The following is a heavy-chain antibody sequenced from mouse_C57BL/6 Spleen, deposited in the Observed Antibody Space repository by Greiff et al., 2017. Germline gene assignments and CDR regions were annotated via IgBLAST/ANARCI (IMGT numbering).Heavy chain of an antibody. Sequence: QVQLQQPGAELVMPGASVKLSCKASGYTFTSYWMHWVKQRPGQGLEWIGEIDPSDSYTNYNQKFKGKSTLTVDKSSSTAYMQLSSLTSEDSAVYYCARSLYYSNPICYAMDYWGQGTSVTVSS. CDR2: IDPSDSYT. D-gene: IGHD2-5*01. CDR3: ARSLYYSNPICYAMDY. V-gene: IGHV1-69*01. J-gene: IGHJ4*01. CDR1: GYTFTSYW.